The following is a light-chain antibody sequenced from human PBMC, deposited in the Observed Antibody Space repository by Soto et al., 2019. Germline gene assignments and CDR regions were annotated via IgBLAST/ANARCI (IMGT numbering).Light chain of an antibody. V-gene: IGLV1-40*01. CDR2: DNN. CDR3: KSYDSSLSGVI. J-gene: IGLJ2*01. Sequence: QSVLTQSPSVSGAPGQRVTISCTGSSSNIGADYHVHWYQQLPGTAPKLLIYDNNNRPSGVPDRFSGSKSGTSASLAITGLQAEDEADYYCKSYDSSLSGVIFGGGTKLTVL. CDR1: SSNIGADYH.